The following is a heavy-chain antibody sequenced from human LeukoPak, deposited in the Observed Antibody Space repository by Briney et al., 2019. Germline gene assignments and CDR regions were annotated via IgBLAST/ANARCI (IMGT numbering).Heavy chain of an antibody. CDR2: ISYDGSNK. CDR3: AREGDYGDYVGQAVSFDY. CDR1: GFTFDDYA. J-gene: IGHJ4*02. D-gene: IGHD4-17*01. V-gene: IGHV3-30-3*01. Sequence: PGRSLRLSCAASGFTFDDYAMHWVRQAPGRGLEWVAVISYDGSNKYYADSVKGRFTISRDNSKNTLYLQMNSLRAEDTAVYYCAREGDYGDYVGQAVSFDYWGQGTLVTVSS.